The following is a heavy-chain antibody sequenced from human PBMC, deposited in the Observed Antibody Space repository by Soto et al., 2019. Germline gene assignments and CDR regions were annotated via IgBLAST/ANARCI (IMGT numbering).Heavy chain of an antibody. CDR2: IYPGDSDT. D-gene: IGHD6-6*01. Sequence: GVPKRNSCKGSGYSFTDFWIGWVRQMPGKGLEWMGIIYPGDSDTRYSPSFQGQVTISADKSISTAYLQWSSLKASDTAMYYCARREYSSSSYYYYGMDVWGQGTTVTVSS. CDR3: ARREYSSSSYYYYGMDV. CDR1: GYSFTDFW. J-gene: IGHJ6*02. V-gene: IGHV5-51*01.